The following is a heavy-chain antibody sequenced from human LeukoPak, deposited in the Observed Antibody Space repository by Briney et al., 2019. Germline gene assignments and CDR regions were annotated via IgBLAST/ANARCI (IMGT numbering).Heavy chain of an antibody. D-gene: IGHD2/OR15-2a*01. CDR1: GFSLTTAGVG. Sequence: ESGPVLVKPTEALTLTCTVSGFSLTTAGVGVSWIRQPPGKALEWLARILSNDEKSYTTSLKNRLTISRDTSRGQVFLTITNMDPADTATYYCARLPLGLYNKKYYGYWLDPWGQGTLVTVSS. CDR3: ARLPLGLYNKKYYGYWLDP. J-gene: IGHJ5*02. CDR2: ILSNDEK. V-gene: IGHV2-26*01.